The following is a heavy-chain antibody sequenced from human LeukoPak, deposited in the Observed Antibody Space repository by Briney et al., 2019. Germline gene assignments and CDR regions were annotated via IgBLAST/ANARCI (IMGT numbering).Heavy chain of an antibody. V-gene: IGHV3-20*04. CDR2: VNSNGRSA. D-gene: IGHD6-19*01. Sequence: PGGSLRLSCAASGFNFDDYGMTWVRQIPGKGLEWVAGVNSNGRSAGYAASVRGRFTISRDNAKNSLYLQMNSLRAEDTALYYCAKGLVVAKFHAFDIWGQGTMVTVSS. J-gene: IGHJ3*02. CDR1: GFNFDDYG. CDR3: AKGLVVAKFHAFDI.